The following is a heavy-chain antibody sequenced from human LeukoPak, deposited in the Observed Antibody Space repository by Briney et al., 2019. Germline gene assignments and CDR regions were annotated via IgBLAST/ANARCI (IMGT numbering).Heavy chain of an antibody. D-gene: IGHD3-3*02. CDR2: IYYSGST. CDR1: GGSISSYY. J-gene: IGHJ4*02. CDR3: ARLVHFWSGYYPPYFDY. Sequence: SETLSLTCTASGGSISSYYWSWIRQPPGKGLEWIGYIYYSGSTNYNPSLKSRVTISVDTSKNQFSLKLSSVTAADTAVYYCARLVHFWSGYYPPYFDYWGQGTLVTVSS. V-gene: IGHV4-59*08.